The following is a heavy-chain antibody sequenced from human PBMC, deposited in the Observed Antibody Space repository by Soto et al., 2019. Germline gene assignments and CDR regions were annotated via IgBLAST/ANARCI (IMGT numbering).Heavy chain of an antibody. CDR2: MDKDGSET. Sequence: EVQLVESGGGLVQPGGSLRLSCAASGFTFSTYWMTWVRQPPGKGLEWVASMDKDGSETYYVDSVRGRFTVSRDNAKNSLYLQMNSLRVEDTAVYSCVCGGNFFIYWGQGTLVTVSP. CDR1: GFTFSTYW. J-gene: IGHJ4*02. D-gene: IGHD3-16*01. V-gene: IGHV3-7*01. CDR3: VCGGNFFIY.